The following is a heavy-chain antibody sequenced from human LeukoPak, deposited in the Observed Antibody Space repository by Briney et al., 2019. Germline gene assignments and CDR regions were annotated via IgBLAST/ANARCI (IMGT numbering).Heavy chain of an antibody. J-gene: IGHJ4*02. D-gene: IGHD1-26*01. CDR2: IDHIGRT. CDR1: GGSLQSFY. Sequence: SETLSLTCAVYGGSLQSFYWSWIRQPPGKGPEWIGEIDHIGRTKYNPSLKSRLTISIDTSKNQFSLKLSSVTAADTAVYYCARGGSYRSFDYWGQGTLVTVSS. CDR3: ARGGSYRSFDY. V-gene: IGHV4-34*01.